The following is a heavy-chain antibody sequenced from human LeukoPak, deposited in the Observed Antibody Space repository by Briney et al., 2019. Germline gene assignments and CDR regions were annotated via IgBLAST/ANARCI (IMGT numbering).Heavy chain of an antibody. CDR2: TKNDGSEK. J-gene: IGHJ5*02. CDR1: GFRFSSYG. D-gene: IGHD2-2*01. CDR3: AKEFDQLLWLWWFDP. Sequence: GGSLRLSCTTSGFRFSSYGFHWVRQAPGKGLEWVVFTKNDGSEKYYADSVKGRFTISRDDSKNTVFLQMHSLKGEDTAVYYCAKEFDQLLWLWWFDPWGQGTLVTVSS. V-gene: IGHV3-30*02.